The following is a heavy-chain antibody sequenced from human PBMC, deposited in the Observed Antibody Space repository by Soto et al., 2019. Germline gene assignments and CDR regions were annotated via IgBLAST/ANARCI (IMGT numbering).Heavy chain of an antibody. CDR1: GFTFSNYV. Sequence: EVQLLESGGGLVKPGGSLRLSCVASGFTFSNYVMGWVRQAPGKGLEWASVISGSGGSTYYADSVKGRFTISRDNSKNTLYLQMNSLRAEDTAVYYCARSAIVSTICRLYFDYWGQGTLVAGSS. CDR2: ISGSGGST. V-gene: IGHV3-23*01. J-gene: IGHJ4*02. D-gene: IGHD5-12*01. CDR3: ARSAIVSTICRLYFDY.